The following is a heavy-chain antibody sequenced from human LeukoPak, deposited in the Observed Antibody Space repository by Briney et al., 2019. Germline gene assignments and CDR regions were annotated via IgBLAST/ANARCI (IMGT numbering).Heavy chain of an antibody. V-gene: IGHV4-34*01. CDR1: GGSFSGYY. CDR3: ARRGRLTSSGSIIFY. D-gene: IGHD3-22*01. CDR2: INHSGST. J-gene: IGHJ4*02. Sequence: PSETLSLTCAVYGGSFSGYYWSWIRQPPGKGLEWIGEINHSGSTNYNPSLKSRVTISVDTSKNQFSLKLSSVTAADTAVYYCARRGRLTSSGSIIFYWGQGTLVTVSS.